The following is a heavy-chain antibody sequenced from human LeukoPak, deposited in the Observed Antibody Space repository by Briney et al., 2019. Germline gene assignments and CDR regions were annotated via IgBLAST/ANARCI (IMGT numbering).Heavy chain of an antibody. V-gene: IGHV3-30*02. Sequence: SGGSLRLSCAASGFTFSSYGMHWVRQAPGKGLEWVAFIRYDGSNKYYADSVKGRFTISRDNSKNTLYLQMNSLRAEDTAVYYCARDSSLEGIVGARLGYWGQGTLVTVSS. J-gene: IGHJ4*02. CDR2: IRYDGSNK. D-gene: IGHD1-26*01. CDR1: GFTFSSYG. CDR3: ARDSSLEGIVGARLGY.